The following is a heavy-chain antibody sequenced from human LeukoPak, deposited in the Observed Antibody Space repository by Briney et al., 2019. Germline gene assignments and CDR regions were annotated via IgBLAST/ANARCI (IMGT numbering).Heavy chain of an antibody. Sequence: SVKVSCKASGGTFSSYAISWVRQAPGQGLEWMGGIIPIFGTASYAQKFQGRVTITTDESTSTAYMELSSLRSEDTAVYYCARANPHDYAIDYWGQGTLVTVYS. CDR1: GGTFSSYA. D-gene: IGHD4/OR15-4a*01. CDR3: ARANPHDYAIDY. V-gene: IGHV1-69*05. CDR2: IIPIFGTA. J-gene: IGHJ4*02.